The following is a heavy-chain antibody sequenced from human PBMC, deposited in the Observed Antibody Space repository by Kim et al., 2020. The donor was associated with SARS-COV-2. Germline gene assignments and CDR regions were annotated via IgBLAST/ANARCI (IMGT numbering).Heavy chain of an antibody. CDR3: VRGLGIATTED. V-gene: IGHV3-53*01. CDR2: T. D-gene: IGHD6-13*01. J-gene: IGHJ4*02. Sequence: TYYADSVKGRFSISRDNCKKTIYLHMNSLRAEDTAVYHCVRGLGIATTEDWGQGTLVTVST.